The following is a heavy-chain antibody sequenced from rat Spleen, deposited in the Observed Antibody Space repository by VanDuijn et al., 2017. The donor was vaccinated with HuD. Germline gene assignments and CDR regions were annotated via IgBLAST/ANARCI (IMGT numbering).Heavy chain of an antibody. CDR1: GFTFSDYN. Sequence: EVQLVESGGGLVQPGRSLKLSCAASGFTFSDYNMAWVRQAPKKGLEWVATISYDGSSTYYRDSVKGRFTISRDNAKSTLYLQMNSLRSEDTATYYCTRDDYRSFAYWGQGTLVTVSS. CDR2: ISYDGSST. CDR3: TRDDYRSFAY. D-gene: IGHD1-7*01. J-gene: IGHJ3*01. V-gene: IGHV5-7*01.